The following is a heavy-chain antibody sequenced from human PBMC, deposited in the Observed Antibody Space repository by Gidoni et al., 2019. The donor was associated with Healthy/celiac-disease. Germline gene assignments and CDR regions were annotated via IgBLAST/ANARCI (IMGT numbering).Heavy chain of an antibody. D-gene: IGHD4-17*01. CDR2: MNPHSGNT. V-gene: IGHV1-8*01. CDR3: ARSPHGDPVDY. Sequence: QMQLLQAGAEVKSAGDSVKVSCKASGSSFTSYDITWVRQAPGPGPEWMGWMNPHSGNTGYALKFPGRVTMTRNTSMSTAYMELSSLRSADTAVYYCARSPHGDPVDYWGQGPLVTVSS. J-gene: IGHJ4*02. CDR1: GSSFTSYD.